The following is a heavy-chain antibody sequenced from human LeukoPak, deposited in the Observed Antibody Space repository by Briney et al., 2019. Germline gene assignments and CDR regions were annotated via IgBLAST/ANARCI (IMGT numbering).Heavy chain of an antibody. CDR3: ARSPYSSSSLFDY. D-gene: IGHD6-6*01. Sequence: ETLSLTCTVSGGSISSGGHYWSWVRQAPGKGLEWVSSISSSSSYIYYADSVKGRFTISRDNAKNSLYLQMNSLRAEDTAVYYCARSPYSSSSLFDYWGQGTLVTVSS. V-gene: IGHV3-21*01. CDR2: ISSSSSYI. J-gene: IGHJ4*02. CDR1: GGSISSGGHY.